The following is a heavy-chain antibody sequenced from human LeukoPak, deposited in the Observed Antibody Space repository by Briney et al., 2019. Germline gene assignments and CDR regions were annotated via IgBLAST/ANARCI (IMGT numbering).Heavy chain of an antibody. D-gene: IGHD6-19*01. CDR1: GFTFSSYW. Sequence: GGSLRLSCAASGFTFSSYWMSWVRQAPGKGLEWVANIKQDGSEKYYVDSVEGRFTISRDNAKNSLYLQMNSLRAEDTAVYYCARDHSSGWVDWFDPWGQGTLVTVSS. J-gene: IGHJ5*02. CDR3: ARDHSSGWVDWFDP. CDR2: IKQDGSEK. V-gene: IGHV3-7*01.